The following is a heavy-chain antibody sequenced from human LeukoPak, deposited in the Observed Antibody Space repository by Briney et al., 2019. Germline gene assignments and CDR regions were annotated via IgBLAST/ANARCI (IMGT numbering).Heavy chain of an antibody. D-gene: IGHD4-17*01. Sequence: GASVKVSCKASGYTFTSYYMHWVRQAPGQGLEWMGIINPSGGSTSYAQKFQGRVTMTRDMSTSTVYMDLSSLRSEDTAVYYCARDAMSSVTTSPHYFDYWGQGTLVTVSS. CDR1: GYTFTSYY. V-gene: IGHV1-46*01. CDR3: ARDAMSSVTTSPHYFDY. J-gene: IGHJ4*02. CDR2: INPSGGST.